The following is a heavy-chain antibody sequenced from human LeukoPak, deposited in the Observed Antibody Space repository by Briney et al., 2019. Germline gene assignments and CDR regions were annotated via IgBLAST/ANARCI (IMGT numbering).Heavy chain of an antibody. Sequence: GGSLRLSCAASGFTFSSYAVSWVRQAPGKGLEWVSAISGSGGSTYYADSVKGRFTISRDNSKNTLYLQMNSLRAEDTAVYYCAKDRVTIFGVVIMPFDYWGQGTLVTVSS. CDR3: AKDRVTIFGVVIMPFDY. V-gene: IGHV3-23*01. J-gene: IGHJ4*02. CDR1: GFTFSSYA. CDR2: ISGSGGST. D-gene: IGHD3-3*01.